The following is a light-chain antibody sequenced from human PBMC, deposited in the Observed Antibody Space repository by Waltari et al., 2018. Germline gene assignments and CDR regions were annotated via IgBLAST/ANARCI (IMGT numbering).Light chain of an antibody. CDR3: QQSYSTRFT. CDR2: AAS. CDR1: QSISRY. Sequence: DIQMTQSPSSLSASVGDRVTITCRASQSISRYLNWYQQKPGKAPKLLIYAASSLQSGVPSSFSGSASRTDFTLTINSLQPEDFSTYYCQQSYSTRFTFGPGTKVDIK. J-gene: IGKJ3*01. V-gene: IGKV1-39*01.